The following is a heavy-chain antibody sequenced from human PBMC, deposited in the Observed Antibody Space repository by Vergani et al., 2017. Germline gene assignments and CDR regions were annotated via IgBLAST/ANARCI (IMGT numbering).Heavy chain of an antibody. Sequence: QVQLVQSGAEVKKPGSSVKVSCKASGGTFSSYAISWVRQAPGQGLEWMGGIIPIFGTANYAQKFQGRVTITADESTSTAYMVLSSLRSEDTAVYYCARPYSSGWYSGSKNAFDIWGQGTMVTVSS. J-gene: IGHJ3*02. CDR1: GGTFSSYA. V-gene: IGHV1-69*01. D-gene: IGHD6-19*01. CDR2: IIPIFGTA. CDR3: ARPYSSGWYSGSKNAFDI.